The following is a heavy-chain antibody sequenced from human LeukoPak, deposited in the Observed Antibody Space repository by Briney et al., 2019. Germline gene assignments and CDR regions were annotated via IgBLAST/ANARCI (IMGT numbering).Heavy chain of an antibody. Sequence: GASVTVSCKASGGTFSSYAISWVRQAPGQGLEWMGGIIPIFGTANYAQKLQGRVTMTTDTSTSTAYMELRSLRSDDTAVYYCARISSWYYFDYWGQGTLVTVSS. CDR1: GGTFSSYA. CDR2: IIPIFGTA. CDR3: ARISSWYYFDY. D-gene: IGHD6-13*01. V-gene: IGHV1-69*05. J-gene: IGHJ4*02.